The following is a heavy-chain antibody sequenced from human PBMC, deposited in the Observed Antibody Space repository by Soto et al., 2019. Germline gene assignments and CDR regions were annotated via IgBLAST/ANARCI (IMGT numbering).Heavy chain of an antibody. CDR3: AKDEHIVVVTTIVDY. CDR2: ISGSGGST. V-gene: IGHV3-23*01. D-gene: IGHD2-21*02. Sequence: PGGSLRLSCAASGFTFSSYAMSWVRQAPGKGLEWVSAISGSGGSTYYADSVKGRFTISRDNSKNTLYLQMNSLRAEDTAVYYCAKDEHIVVVTTIVDYWGQGTLVTVSS. CDR1: GFTFSSYA. J-gene: IGHJ4*02.